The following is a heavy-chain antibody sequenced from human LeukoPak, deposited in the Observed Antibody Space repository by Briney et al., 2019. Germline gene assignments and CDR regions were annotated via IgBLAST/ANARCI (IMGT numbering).Heavy chain of an antibody. D-gene: IGHD1-26*01. Sequence: GGSLRLSCAASGLTFSTYAMSWVRQAPGKGLEWVSMISSSGVSTYFAGSVEGRFTISRDNSKNTLYLQMNSLRVEDTAVYYCAKRAVGLTFDYWGQGTLVTVSS. CDR2: ISSSGVST. CDR3: AKRAVGLTFDY. CDR1: GLTFSTYA. J-gene: IGHJ4*02. V-gene: IGHV3-23*01.